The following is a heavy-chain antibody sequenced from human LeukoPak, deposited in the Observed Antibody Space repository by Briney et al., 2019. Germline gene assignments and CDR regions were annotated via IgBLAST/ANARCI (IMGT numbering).Heavy chain of an antibody. CDR3: ARTPVDIVATESY. J-gene: IGHJ4*02. D-gene: IGHD5-12*01. Sequence: WVRQPPGKGLEWIGEIYHSGSTNYNPSLKSRVTISVDKSKNQFSLKLSSVTAADTAVYYCARTPVDIVATESYWGQGTLVTVSS. V-gene: IGHV4-4*02. CDR2: IYHSGST.